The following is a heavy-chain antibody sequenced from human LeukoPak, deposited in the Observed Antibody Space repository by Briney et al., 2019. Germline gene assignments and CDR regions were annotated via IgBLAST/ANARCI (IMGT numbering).Heavy chain of an antibody. CDR2: IYYHENT. D-gene: IGHD6-13*01. CDR3: ARLGSSSWYRAEYFQH. Sequence: GSLRLSCAGSGFTFSSYSMNWVRQAPGKGLEWIGSIYYHENTYYNSSLKSRVTISVDTSKNQFSLKLSSVTAADTAVYYCARLGSSSWYRAEYFQHWGQGTLVTVSS. CDR1: GFTFSSYS. V-gene: IGHV4-39*07. J-gene: IGHJ1*01.